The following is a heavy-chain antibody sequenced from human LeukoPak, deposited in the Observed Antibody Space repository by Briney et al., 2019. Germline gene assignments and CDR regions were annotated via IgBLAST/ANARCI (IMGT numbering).Heavy chain of an antibody. D-gene: IGHD6-19*01. CDR3: ARGTLYSGWSYYFDY. Sequence: SETLSLTCSVSGGSTSLSYYYWGWIRQPPGKALEWIGSVYYSGTTSYNPSLKSRVTISVDMSKNHFSLRLSSVTAADTAMHYRARGTLYSGWSYYFDYWGQGSQVTVSS. V-gene: IGHV4-39*07. CDR2: VYYSGTT. CDR1: GGSTSLSYYY. J-gene: IGHJ4*02.